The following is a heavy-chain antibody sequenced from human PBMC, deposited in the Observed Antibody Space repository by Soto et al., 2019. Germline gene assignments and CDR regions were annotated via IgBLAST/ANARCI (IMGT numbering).Heavy chain of an antibody. J-gene: IGHJ4*02. Sequence: EVQLVESGVGLVQPGGSLRLSCAASGFTFNSYSMNWVRQAPGKGLAWVSYISSSSTIYYADSVKGRFTISRDNAKNSLYLQMNSLRDEDTAVYYCARAGYYGSGILLWCQGTLVSVSS. CDR3: ARAGYYGSGILL. V-gene: IGHV3-48*02. CDR2: ISSSSTI. D-gene: IGHD3-10*01. CDR1: GFTFNSYS.